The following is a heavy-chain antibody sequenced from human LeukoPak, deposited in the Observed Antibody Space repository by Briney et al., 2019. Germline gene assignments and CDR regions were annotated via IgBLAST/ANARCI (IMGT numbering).Heavy chain of an antibody. V-gene: IGHV3-30*18. CDR2: MTYNGNTQ. CDR1: GFTFSSYG. CDR3: AKEACAGRCSSDYLDY. D-gene: IGHD2-15*01. Sequence: GGSLRLSCAASGFTFSSYGMHWVRQAPGKGLEWVAAMTYNGNTQYYADSVKGRFTVSRDNSKNTLYLQMNSLRAEDTALYHCAKEACAGRCSSDYLDYWGQGTLVTVSS. J-gene: IGHJ4*02.